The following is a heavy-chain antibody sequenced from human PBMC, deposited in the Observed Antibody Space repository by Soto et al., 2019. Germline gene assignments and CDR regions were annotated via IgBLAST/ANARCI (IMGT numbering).Heavy chain of an antibody. CDR3: ARDGRKGLWMEGLNAMDV. Sequence: QGQLVQSAPEVRKPGASVKVSCKASGYPFSTYGISWVRQAPGQGLEWMGWISGYNGQTNYAQKFRGRVTFTTDTTATTAYMELRSLRSDDTATYFWARDGRKGLWMEGLNAMDVWGQGTTVTVSS. V-gene: IGHV1-18*01. CDR1: GYPFSTYG. D-gene: IGHD5-12*01. CDR2: ISGYNGQT. J-gene: IGHJ6*02.